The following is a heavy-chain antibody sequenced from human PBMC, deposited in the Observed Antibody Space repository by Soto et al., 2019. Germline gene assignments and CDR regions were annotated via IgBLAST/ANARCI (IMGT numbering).Heavy chain of an antibody. J-gene: IGHJ5*02. V-gene: IGHV3-23*04. Sequence: EVQLVESGGRLVQRGGSLRLSCSGSGFIFGDHVMDWVRQAPGKGLEWVAGISGSGNSPFFRDSVKGRLTISRDNSKNTVYLEMNNLKDDDSAMYFCARGTHSYSGSHELDAWGLGTLVTVSS. CDR1: GFIFGDHV. CDR3: ARGTHSYSGSHELDA. D-gene: IGHD1-26*01. CDR2: ISGSGNSP.